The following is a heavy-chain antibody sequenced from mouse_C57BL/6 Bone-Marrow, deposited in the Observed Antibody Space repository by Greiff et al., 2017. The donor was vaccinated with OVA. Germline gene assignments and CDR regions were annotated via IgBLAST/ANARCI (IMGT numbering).Heavy chain of an antibody. CDR3: ASPYGNYDWFAY. D-gene: IGHD2-1*01. J-gene: IGHJ3*01. CDR1: GYTFTDHT. V-gene: IGHV1-78*01. CDR2: IYPRDGST. Sequence: VKLQESDAELVKPGASVKISCKVSGYTFTDHTIHWMKQRPEQGLEWIGYIYPRDGSTKYNEKFKGKATLTADKSSSTAYMQLNSLTSEDSAVYFCASPYGNYDWFAYWGQGTLVTVSA.